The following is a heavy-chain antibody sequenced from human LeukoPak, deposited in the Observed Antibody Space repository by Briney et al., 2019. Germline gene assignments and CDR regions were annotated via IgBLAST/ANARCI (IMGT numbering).Heavy chain of an antibody. CDR3: ARDLAVAGARYFDY. CDR2: ISGSGGTT. J-gene: IGHJ4*02. CDR1: GFTFSSYG. V-gene: IGHV3-23*01. D-gene: IGHD6-19*01. Sequence: GGSLRLSCEASGFTFSSYGMSWVRQAPGKGLEWVSDISGSGGTTYYGDSVQGRFTISRDNSKNTLFLHMSSLRAEDTAVYYCARDLAVAGARYFDYWGQGTLVTVSS.